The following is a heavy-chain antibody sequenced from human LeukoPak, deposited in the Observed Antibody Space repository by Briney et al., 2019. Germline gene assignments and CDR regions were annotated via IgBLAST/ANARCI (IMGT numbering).Heavy chain of an antibody. CDR3: ARVTGTTPFDY. CDR2: ISHSGST. V-gene: IGHV4-4*02. J-gene: IGHJ4*02. D-gene: IGHD1-1*01. Sequence: SETLSLTCAVSGGSISSSNWWSWVRQPPGKGLEWIGEISHSGSTNYNPSLESRVTISVDKSKNQFSLKLTPVTAADTAVYFCARVTGTTPFDYWGQGTLVTVSS. CDR1: GGSISSSNW.